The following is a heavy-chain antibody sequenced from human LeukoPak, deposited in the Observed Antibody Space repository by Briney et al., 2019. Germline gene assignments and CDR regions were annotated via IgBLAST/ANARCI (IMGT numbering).Heavy chain of an antibody. CDR2: IIPIFGTA. J-gene: IGHJ4*02. Sequence: SVKVSCKASGGTFSSYAISWVRQAPGQGLEWMGGIIPIFGTANYAQKFQGRVTITADESTSTAYMELSSLRSEDTAVYYCARRENDYYDSSGYYYGSWGQGTLVTVSS. V-gene: IGHV1-69*13. CDR1: GGTFSSYA. CDR3: ARRENDYYDSSGYYYGS. D-gene: IGHD3-22*01.